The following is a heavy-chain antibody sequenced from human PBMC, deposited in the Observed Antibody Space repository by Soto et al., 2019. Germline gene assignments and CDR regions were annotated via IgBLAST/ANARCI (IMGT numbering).Heavy chain of an antibody. V-gene: IGHV3-33*01. Sequence: VQLVESGGGVVQPGRSLRLSCAASGFTFSSYGMHWVRQAPGKRLEWVAVIWYDGSNKYYADSVKGRFTISRDNSKITLYLQMNSLRAEDTAVYYCARPVITPSSWVDYWCQGTLFTVSS. D-gene: IGHD3-16*01. J-gene: IGHJ4*02. CDR1: GFTFSSYG. CDR3: ARPVITPSSWVDY. CDR2: IWYDGSNK.